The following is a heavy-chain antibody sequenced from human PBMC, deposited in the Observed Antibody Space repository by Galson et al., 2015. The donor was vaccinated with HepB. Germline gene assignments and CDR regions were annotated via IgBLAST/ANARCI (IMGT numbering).Heavy chain of an antibody. CDR3: ARDPRGGPDSENYFDY. CDR2: TYLRSRWYI. D-gene: IGHD2-15*01. J-gene: IGHJ4*02. V-gene: IGHV6-1*01. CDR1: GDSVSSNSAA. Sequence: CAISGDSVSSNSAAWNWIRQSPSRGLEWLGRTYLRSRWYIDYAVSVQGRTTINADPSQNQFSLQLHSVTPEDTAVYYCARDPRGGPDSENYFDYWGQGTLVTVSS.